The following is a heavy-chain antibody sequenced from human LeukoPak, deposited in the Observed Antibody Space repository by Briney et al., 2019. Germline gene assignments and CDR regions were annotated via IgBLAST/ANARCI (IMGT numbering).Heavy chain of an antibody. Sequence: GGSLRLSCAAAGFTFITYWMHWVRQAPGKGLVWVSRINPDGSTTSYADSAKGRFTVSRDNAKNALYLQMNSLRAEDTAVYYCARVSIGWYHFDYWGQGTLVTVSS. CDR2: INPDGSTT. J-gene: IGHJ4*02. CDR1: GFTFITYW. CDR3: ARVSIGWYHFDY. V-gene: IGHV3-74*01. D-gene: IGHD6-19*01.